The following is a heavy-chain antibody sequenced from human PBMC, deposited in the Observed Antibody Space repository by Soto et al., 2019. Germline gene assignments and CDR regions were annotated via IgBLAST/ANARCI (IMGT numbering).Heavy chain of an antibody. Sequence: SETLSLTCAVSGASMTTGGFSWTWVRQPPGGGLEWIGHVYHRASTQYNPSLKGRVSISVDTSRSLFSLRLTSLTAAATAVYFCTRASAAPLSHRYFDSWGQGNPVTVSS. CDR2: VYHRAST. V-gene: IGHV4-30-2*01. J-gene: IGHJ4*02. D-gene: IGHD6-13*01. CDR3: TRASAAPLSHRYFDS. CDR1: GASMTTGGFS.